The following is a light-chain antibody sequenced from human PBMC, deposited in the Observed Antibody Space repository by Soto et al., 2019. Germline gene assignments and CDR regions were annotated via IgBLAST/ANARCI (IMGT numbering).Light chain of an antibody. CDR1: QSVSNY. CDR2: DAS. Sequence: DIVLAQSPCSPWPSPVEVATLSCRASQSVSNYLAWYQQKPGQAPRLLIYDASNRATGIPARFSGSGSGTDFTLTISSLEPEDFAVYYCQQRSNWPWTFGQGTKVDIK. V-gene: IGKV3-11*01. J-gene: IGKJ1*01. CDR3: QQRSNWPWT.